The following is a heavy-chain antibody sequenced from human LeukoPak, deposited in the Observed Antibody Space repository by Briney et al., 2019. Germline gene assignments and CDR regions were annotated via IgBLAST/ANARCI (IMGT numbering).Heavy chain of an antibody. CDR2: INHSGST. CDR1: GGSFSGYY. V-gene: IGHV4-34*01. CDR3: ARGRYTVTGCRWFDP. J-gene: IGHJ5*02. D-gene: IGHD4-11*01. Sequence: SETLSLTCAVYGGSFSGYYWSWIRQPPGKGLEWLGEINHSGSTNYNPSLKSRVTISVGTSKNQFSLKLSSVTAADTAVYYCARGRYTVTGCRWFDPWGQGTLVTVSS.